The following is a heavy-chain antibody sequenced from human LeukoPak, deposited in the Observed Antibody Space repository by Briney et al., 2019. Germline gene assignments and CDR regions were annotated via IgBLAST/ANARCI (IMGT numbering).Heavy chain of an antibody. J-gene: IGHJ4*02. CDR2: IDPSDSYT. D-gene: IGHD5-12*01. Sequence: GASLKISCKGSGYTFTNHWISWVRQMPGKGLEWMGKIDPSDSYTNYSPSFQGHVTISADKSISTAYLQWSSLKASDTAMYYCARAPDSDSGYDYFDYWGQGTRVTVSS. CDR3: ARAPDSDSGYDYFDY. CDR1: GYTFTNHW. V-gene: IGHV5-10-1*01.